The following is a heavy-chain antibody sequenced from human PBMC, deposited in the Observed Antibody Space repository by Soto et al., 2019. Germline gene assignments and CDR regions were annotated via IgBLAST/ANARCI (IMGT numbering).Heavy chain of an antibody. Sequence: GGSLRLSCAASGFTFSSYWMSWVRQAPGKGLEWVANIKQDGSEKYYVDSVKGRFTISRDNAKNSLYLQMNSLRAEDTAVYYCARVMAPLDYYDSSGPLGAFDIWGQGTMVTVSS. CDR3: ARVMAPLDYYDSSGPLGAFDI. V-gene: IGHV3-7*05. J-gene: IGHJ3*02. D-gene: IGHD3-22*01. CDR2: IKQDGSEK. CDR1: GFTFSSYW.